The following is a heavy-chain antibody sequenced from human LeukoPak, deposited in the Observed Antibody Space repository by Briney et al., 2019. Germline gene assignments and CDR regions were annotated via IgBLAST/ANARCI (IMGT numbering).Heavy chain of an antibody. CDR1: GFTVSSNY. D-gene: IGHD6-6*01. V-gene: IGHV3-53*05. CDR3: AKDLEQLVPFDY. J-gene: IGHJ4*02. Sequence: GGSLRLSCAASGFTVSSNYMSWVRQAPGKGLEWVSVIYSGGSTYYADSVKGRFTISRDNSKNTLYLQMNSLRAEDTAVYYCAKDLEQLVPFDYWGQGTLVTVSS. CDR2: IYSGGST.